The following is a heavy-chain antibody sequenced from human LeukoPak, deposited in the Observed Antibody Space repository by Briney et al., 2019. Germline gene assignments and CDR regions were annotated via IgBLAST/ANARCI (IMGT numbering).Heavy chain of an antibody. CDR1: GFTFSSYA. Sequence: GGSLRLSCAASGFTFSSYAMTWVRQAPGKGLGWDSAMTSGGGTYYADSVKGRFTISRDNSKNTVYLQMNSLRAEDTAVYYCAKDLTRSSGGFDYWGQGTLVTVSS. CDR3: AKDLTRSSGGFDY. J-gene: IGHJ4*02. V-gene: IGHV3-23*01. D-gene: IGHD6-6*01. CDR2: MTSGGGT.